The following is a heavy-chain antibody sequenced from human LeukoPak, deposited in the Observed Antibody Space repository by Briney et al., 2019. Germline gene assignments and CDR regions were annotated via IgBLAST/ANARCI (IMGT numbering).Heavy chain of an antibody. CDR2: INPNSGGT. J-gene: IGHJ4*02. D-gene: IGHD5-12*01. CDR3: ARGAGGYDGYFDY. Sequence: ASVKVSCKASGYTFTGYYMHWVRRAPGQGLEWMGWINPNSGGTNYAQKFQGWVTMTRDTSISTAYMELSRLRSDDTAVYYCARGAGGYDGYFDYWGQGTLVTVFS. CDR1: GYTFTGYY. V-gene: IGHV1-2*04.